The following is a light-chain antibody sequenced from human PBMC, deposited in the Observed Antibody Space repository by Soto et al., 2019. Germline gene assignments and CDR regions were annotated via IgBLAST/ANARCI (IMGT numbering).Light chain of an antibody. V-gene: IGLV1-44*01. J-gene: IGLJ1*01. CDR1: SSNIGSNT. CDR2: SYN. CDR3: AAWDDSLTGYV. Sequence: QSVLTQPPSASGTPGQRVTISCSGSSSNIGSNTVNWYQQLPGTAPKLLIYSYNQRPSGVPDRFSGSKSGTSASLAISGPQSEDEADYYCAAWDDSLTGYVFGTGTKLTVL.